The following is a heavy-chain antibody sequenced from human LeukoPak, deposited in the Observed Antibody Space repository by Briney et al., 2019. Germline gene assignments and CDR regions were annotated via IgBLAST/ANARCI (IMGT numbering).Heavy chain of an antibody. J-gene: IGHJ4*02. CDR3: ARLKDHTIDY. D-gene: IGHD1-14*01. CDR2: IYPGDSDT. CDR1: GFSFPSFW. Sequence: GESLKISGKGSGFSFPSFWIAWVRQMPGKGLEWMGIIYPGDSDTRYSPSFQGLVTISADKSISTAYLQWNSLMASDTAMYYCARLKDHTIDYWGQGTLVTVSS. V-gene: IGHV5-51*01.